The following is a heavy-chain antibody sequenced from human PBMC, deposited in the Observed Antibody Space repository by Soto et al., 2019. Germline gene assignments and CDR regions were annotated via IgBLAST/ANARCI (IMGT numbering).Heavy chain of an antibody. CDR2: XXYXGXP. V-gene: IGHV4-39*01. Sequence: TSETLSLTSTVSGGTINRNTYDCAWIRQPQGKGLEWIGXXXYXGXPXXXXXXKSRVTISIDTSNNQFSLRINSATATDTAVYYCATQGTYSYNWFDPWGQGTPVTVPQ. CDR3: ATQGTYSYNWFDP. CDR1: GGTINRNTYD. J-gene: IGHJ5*02. D-gene: IGHD5-18*01.